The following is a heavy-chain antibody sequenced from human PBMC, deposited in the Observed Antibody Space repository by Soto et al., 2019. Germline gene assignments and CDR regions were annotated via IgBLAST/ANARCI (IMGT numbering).Heavy chain of an antibody. V-gene: IGHV3-7*01. CDR2: IKQDGSEK. D-gene: IGHD5-12*01. CDR3: ASQRRDGYFGDY. Sequence: GGSLRISCVGSGFTFSTYWMTWVRQAPGKGLEWVANIKQDGSEKHYVDSVKGRFTISRDNPKNSLYLQMNSLRAEDTAVYYCASQRRDGYFGDYWGQGTLVTVSS. J-gene: IGHJ4*02. CDR1: GFTFSTYW.